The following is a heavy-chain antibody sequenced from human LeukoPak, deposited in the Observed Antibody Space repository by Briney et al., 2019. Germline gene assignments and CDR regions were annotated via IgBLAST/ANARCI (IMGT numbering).Heavy chain of an antibody. CDR2: IYYTGST. V-gene: IGHV4-31*03. CDR1: GGSISSGGYS. J-gene: IGHJ6*02. D-gene: IGHD3-10*01. Sequence: PSETLSLTCTVSGGSISSGGYSWSWIRQHPGKGLEWIGYIYYTGSTYYNPSLKSRVTISVDTSKNQFSLKLSSVTAADTAVYYCAKGKGFGELRAVEYYYGMDVWGQGTTVTVSS. CDR3: AKGKGFGELRAVEYYYGMDV.